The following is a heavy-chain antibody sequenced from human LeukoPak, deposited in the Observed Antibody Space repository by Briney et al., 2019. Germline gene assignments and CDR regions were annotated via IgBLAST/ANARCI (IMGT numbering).Heavy chain of an antibody. D-gene: IGHD3-10*01. CDR1: GGSLSSRSYY. V-gene: IGHV4-39*01. Sequence: SETLSLTCTVSGGSLSSRSYYWGWVRQPPGRGLEWLGSIYYSGNTYYNPSLKSRVTISVDTSNNQFSLKLSSVTAADTAVYYCASLHGSRYYWGQRTLVTVSS. CDR2: IYYSGNT. CDR3: ASLHGSRYY. J-gene: IGHJ4*02.